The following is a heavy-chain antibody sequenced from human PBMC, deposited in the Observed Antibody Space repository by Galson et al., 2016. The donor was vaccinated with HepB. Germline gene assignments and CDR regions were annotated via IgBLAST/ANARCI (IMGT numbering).Heavy chain of an antibody. D-gene: IGHD1-14*01. CDR1: GFSFSNYD. CDR3: AKALAAITGELAD. V-gene: IGHV3-23*01. J-gene: IGHJ4*02. Sequence: SLRLSCAASGFSFSNYDMAWVRQAPGKGLEWVSGTSGTGTDTYYADSVKGRFTISRDNSKNTLYLQLRSLRPEDTAVYYCAKALAAITGELADWGQGTLLVVSS. CDR2: TSGTGTDT.